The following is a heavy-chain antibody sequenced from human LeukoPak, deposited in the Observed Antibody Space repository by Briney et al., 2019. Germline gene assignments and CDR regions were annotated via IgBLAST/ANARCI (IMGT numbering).Heavy chain of an antibody. CDR3: ARDLVYCSGGSCYSVGGWGDYYYYYYMDV. J-gene: IGHJ6*03. Sequence: ASVKVSCKTSGYTFTSYYIHWLRQAPGQRFEWMGWSDPKSGATKYEHFQGRVTMTRDTSISTAYMELSRLRSDDTAVYYCARDLVYCSGGSCYSVGGWGDYYYYYYMDVWGKGTTVTISS. CDR1: GYTFTSYY. CDR2: SDPKSGAT. V-gene: IGHV1-2*02. D-gene: IGHD2-15*01.